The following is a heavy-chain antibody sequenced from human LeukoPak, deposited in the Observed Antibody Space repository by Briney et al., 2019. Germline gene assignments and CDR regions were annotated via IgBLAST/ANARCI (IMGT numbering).Heavy chain of an antibody. CDR3: ARDFLALSYGPPRANWFDP. Sequence: KPSETLSLTCAVYGGSFSGYYWSWIRQPPGKGLEWIGEINHSGSTNYNPSLKSRVTISVDTSKNQFSLKLSSVTAADTAVYYCARDFLALSYGPPRANWFDPWGQGTLVTVSS. D-gene: IGHD5-18*01. J-gene: IGHJ5*02. CDR1: GGSFSGYY. CDR2: INHSGST. V-gene: IGHV4-34*01.